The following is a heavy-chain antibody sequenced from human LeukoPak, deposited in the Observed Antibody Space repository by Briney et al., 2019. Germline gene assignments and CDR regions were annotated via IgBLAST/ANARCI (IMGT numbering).Heavy chain of an antibody. V-gene: IGHV3-23*01. Sequence: PGGSLRLSCAASGFTFSSYAMSWVRQAPGKGLEWVPAISGSGGSTYYADSVKGRFTTSRDKSKNTLYLQMNSLRAEDTAVYYCATPPSMAKIDYWGQGTLVTVSS. CDR2: ISGSGGST. D-gene: IGHD2/OR15-2a*01. J-gene: IGHJ4*02. CDR3: ATPPSMAKIDY. CDR1: GFTFSSYA.